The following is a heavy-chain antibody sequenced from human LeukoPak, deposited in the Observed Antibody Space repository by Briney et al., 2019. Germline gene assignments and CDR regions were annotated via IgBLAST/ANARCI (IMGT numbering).Heavy chain of an antibody. CDR3: ARDPHSGLTRFW. V-gene: IGHV3-48*01. Sequence: PGGSLRLSCAASGFTFSNYGMNWVRQAPGKGLEWVSYISYSSSLIYCADSVKGRFTISRDNAKNSLYLQMNSLRAEDTAVYYCARDPHSGLTRFWGGQGTLVTVSS. J-gene: IGHJ4*02. D-gene: IGHD3-16*01. CDR1: GFTFSNYG. CDR2: ISYSSSLI.